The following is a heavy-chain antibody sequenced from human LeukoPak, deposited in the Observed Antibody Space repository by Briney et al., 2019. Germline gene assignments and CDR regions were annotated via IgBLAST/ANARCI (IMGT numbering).Heavy chain of an antibody. CDR2: IYYSGST. CDR1: GGSISSYY. CDR3: ARAGGSGSYYTDY. V-gene: IGHV4-59*12. D-gene: IGHD3-10*01. Sequence: PSETLSLTCTVSGGSISSYYWSWIRQPPGKGLEWIGYIYYSGSTNYNPSLKSRVTISVDTSKNQFSLKLSSVTAADTAVYYCARAGGSGSYYTDYWGQGTLVTVSS. J-gene: IGHJ4*02.